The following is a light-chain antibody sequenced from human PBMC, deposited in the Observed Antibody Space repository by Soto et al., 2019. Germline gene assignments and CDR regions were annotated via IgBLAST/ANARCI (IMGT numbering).Light chain of an antibody. V-gene: IGKV1-5*03. Sequence: DIQMTQSPSTLSGSVGDRVTITCRASQTISSWLAWYQQKPGKAPKLLIYKASTLKSGVPSRFSGSGSGTHFTLTITSLQVEDIATYFCLQEYRYPLTFGGGTKVDIK. J-gene: IGKJ4*01. CDR2: KAS. CDR1: QTISSW. CDR3: LQEYRYPLT.